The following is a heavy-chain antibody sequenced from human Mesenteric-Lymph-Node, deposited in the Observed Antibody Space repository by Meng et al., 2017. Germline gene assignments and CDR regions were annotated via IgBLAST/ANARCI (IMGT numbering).Heavy chain of an antibody. V-gene: IGHV3-23*01. CDR3: AKDQVQNFDY. CDR1: GFTFASHA. CDR2: IGGSGRDA. Sequence: GESLKISCAASGFTFASHAMSWVRQAPGEGLQWVSSIGGSGRDAYYTGSVKGRFTISRDNSKNTLYLQMNSLRAEDTAVYYCAKDQVQNFDYWGQGTLVTVSS. J-gene: IGHJ4*02. D-gene: IGHD4/OR15-4a*01.